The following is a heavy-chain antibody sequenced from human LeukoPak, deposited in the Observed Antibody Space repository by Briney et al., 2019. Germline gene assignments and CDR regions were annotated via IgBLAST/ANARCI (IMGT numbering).Heavy chain of an antibody. D-gene: IGHD2/OR15-2a*01. CDR1: GFSFTSYW. J-gene: IGHJ4*02. Sequence: PGGSLRLSCAASGFSFTSYWMHWVRQAPGKGLVWVSRINSDGSSTTYADSVKGRFTISRDNAKNTLYLQMNTLRGEDTAVYYCARESAIVLVLFDSWGQGTLVTVSS. CDR3: ARESAIVLVLFDS. V-gene: IGHV3-74*01. CDR2: INSDGSST.